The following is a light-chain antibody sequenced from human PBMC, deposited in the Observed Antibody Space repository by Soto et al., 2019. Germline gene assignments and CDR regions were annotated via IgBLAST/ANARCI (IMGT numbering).Light chain of an antibody. V-gene: IGLV2-8*01. Sequence: QSSLTQPPSAPGSPGQSVSISCTGTSSDVGGYNYVSWYQQHPGKVPKLIIYEVNKRPSGVPDRFSGSKSGNTASLTVTGLQAEDEADYYCTSYAGGNNVFGTGTKLTVL. CDR1: SSDVGGYNY. J-gene: IGLJ1*01. CDR2: EVN. CDR3: TSYAGGNNV.